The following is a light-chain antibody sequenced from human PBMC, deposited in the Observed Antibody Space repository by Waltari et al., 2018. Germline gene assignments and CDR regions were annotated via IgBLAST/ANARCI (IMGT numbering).Light chain of an antibody. V-gene: IGLV3-19*01. J-gene: IGLJ2*01. CDR3: NSRDSSGNPVV. Sequence: SSELTQDPAVSVALGQPVRIPCQGDSLRSYYATWYQQKPGQAPVLVIYGKNNRPSGIPDRFSGSSSRNTASLTITGAQAEDEADYYCNSRDSSGNPVVFGGGTKLTVL. CDR2: GKN. CDR1: SLRSYY.